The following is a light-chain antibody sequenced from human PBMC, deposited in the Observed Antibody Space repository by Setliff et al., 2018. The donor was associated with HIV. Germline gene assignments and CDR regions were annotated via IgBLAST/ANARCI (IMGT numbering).Light chain of an antibody. V-gene: IGLV7-46*01. Sequence: QAVVTQEPSLTVSPGGTVTLTCASDSGAVTSGHFPYWFQQKPGQAPRTLIYDAVTKLSSTPARFSGSLLGGKAALTLSGAQPEDEAEYYCLLFYSGVRVFGGGTKVTVL. CDR3: LLFYSGVRV. J-gene: IGLJ2*01. CDR1: SGAVTSGHF. CDR2: DAV.